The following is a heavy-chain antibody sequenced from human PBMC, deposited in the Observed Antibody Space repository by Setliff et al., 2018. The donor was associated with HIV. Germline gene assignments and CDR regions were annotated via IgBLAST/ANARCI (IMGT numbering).Heavy chain of an antibody. J-gene: IGHJ5*02. V-gene: IGHV4-34*01. CDR2: VYYTGSA. D-gene: IGHD2-2*01. CDR3: ARDICTSTSCPSGWFDP. Sequence: SETLSLTCAVYSGSFSGYRWTWIRQPPGKALEWIGTVYYTGSAFYNPSLKSRVTISVDTSKDQFSLKLSSVTAADTAVYYCARDICTSTSCPSGWFDPWGQGTLVTVSS. CDR1: SGSFSGYR.